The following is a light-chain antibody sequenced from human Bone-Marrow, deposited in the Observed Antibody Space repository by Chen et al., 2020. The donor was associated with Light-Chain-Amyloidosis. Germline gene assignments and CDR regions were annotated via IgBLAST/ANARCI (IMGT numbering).Light chain of an antibody. CDR2: SES. V-gene: IGLV3-21*04. CDR1: NIGTNKG. Sequence: SYVLTQPPSVSVAPGQTAEITCGGYNIGTNKGVHWYQQKPGQAPVMVMYSESHRPSGIPERVPGSNSGKGATRPICRFESGDKAYYYCRVGHSSSQQDVVEPGTKFTVL. CDR3: RVGHSSSQQDV. J-gene: IGLJ1*01.